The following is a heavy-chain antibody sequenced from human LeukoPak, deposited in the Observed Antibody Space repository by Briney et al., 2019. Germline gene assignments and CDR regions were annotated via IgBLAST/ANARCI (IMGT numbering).Heavy chain of an antibody. CDR3: AKDRGFTMVRGVTFDY. Sequence: GGSLRLSCAASGFTFDDYAMHWVRQAPGKGLEWVSGISWNSGSIGYADSVKGRFTISRDNAKNSLYLQMNSLRAEDTALYYCAKDRGFTMVRGVTFDYWGQGTLVTVSS. CDR2: ISWNSGSI. D-gene: IGHD3-10*01. J-gene: IGHJ4*02. V-gene: IGHV3-9*01. CDR1: GFTFDDYA.